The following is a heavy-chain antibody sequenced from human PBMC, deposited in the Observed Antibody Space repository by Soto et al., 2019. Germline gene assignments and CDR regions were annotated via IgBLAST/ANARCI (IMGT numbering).Heavy chain of an antibody. CDR3: ARDGDSSGWYSGSYYYYGMDV. D-gene: IGHD6-19*01. CDR2: ISAYNGNT. Sequence: ASVKVSCKASGYTFTSYGISWVRQAPGQGLEWMGWISAYNGNTNYAQKLQGRVTMTTDTSTSTAYMELRSLRSDDTAVYYCARDGDSSGWYSGSYYYYGMDVWGQGTTVTVSS. V-gene: IGHV1-18*01. J-gene: IGHJ6*02. CDR1: GYTFTSYG.